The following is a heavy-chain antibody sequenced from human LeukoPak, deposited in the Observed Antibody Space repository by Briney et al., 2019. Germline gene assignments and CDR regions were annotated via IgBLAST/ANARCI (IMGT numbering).Heavy chain of an antibody. V-gene: IGHV3-21*01. J-gene: IGHJ4*02. CDR3: ARHRYYFDY. CDR1: GFAFNSCS. CDR2: ITTSSTYM. Sequence: KSGGSLRLSCAASGFAFNSCSMNWVRQAPGKGLEWVASITTSSTYMHYADSVKGRFTISRDNAKNSLYLQMNSLRADDTAVYFCARHRYYFDYWGQGTLVTVSS.